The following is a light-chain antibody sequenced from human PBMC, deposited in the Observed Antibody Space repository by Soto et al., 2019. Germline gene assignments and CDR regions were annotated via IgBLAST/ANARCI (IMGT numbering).Light chain of an antibody. V-gene: IGKV1-33*01. CDR1: QDIRNH. CDR3: QQYLNVLT. CDR2: DAS. Sequence: DIQMTQSPSSLSASVGDRITITCQASQDIRNHLNWYQQKPGKAPKILIYDASNLEAGVPSRFGGSGSGTDFTFTISCLQREDIATYYCQQYLNVLTFGGGTKVEIK. J-gene: IGKJ4*01.